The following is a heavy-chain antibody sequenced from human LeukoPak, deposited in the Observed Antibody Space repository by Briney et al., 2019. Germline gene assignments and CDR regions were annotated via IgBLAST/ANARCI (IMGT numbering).Heavy chain of an antibody. CDR3: ASPSPGGGAAGLFDY. V-gene: IGHV3-53*05. D-gene: IGHD6-13*01. J-gene: IGHJ4*02. Sequence: GGSLRLSCAASGFTFSTYEMNWVRQAPGKGLEWVSVLYSGGTTFYADSVRGRFTISRDNSKNTLYLQMNSLRADDTAVYYCASPSPGGGAAGLFDYWGRGTLVTVSS. CDR2: LYSGGTT. CDR1: GFTFSTYE.